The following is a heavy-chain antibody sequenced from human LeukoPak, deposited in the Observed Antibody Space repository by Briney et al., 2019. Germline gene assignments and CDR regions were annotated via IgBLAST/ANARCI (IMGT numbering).Heavy chain of an antibody. Sequence: SETLSLTCTVSGGSVSSGSYYWSWIRQPPGKGLEWIGYIYYSGSTNYNPSLKSRVTISVDTSKNQFSLKVGSVTAADTAVYYCARVDYVWGSYPYYFDCWGQGTLVTVSS. CDR1: GGSVSSGSYY. D-gene: IGHD3-16*01. CDR2: IYYSGST. CDR3: ARVDYVWGSYPYYFDC. J-gene: IGHJ4*02. V-gene: IGHV4-61*01.